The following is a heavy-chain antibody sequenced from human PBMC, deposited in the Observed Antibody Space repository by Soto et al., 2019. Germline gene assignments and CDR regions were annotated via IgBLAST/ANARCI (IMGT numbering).Heavy chain of an antibody. CDR3: ARKAGGVNYYILDF. V-gene: IGHV1-69*01. D-gene: IGHD2-8*02. CDR1: GDSFSSYA. J-gene: IGHJ4*02. CDR2: IIPILTTA. Sequence: QVQVVQSGAEVKKPGSSLKLSCKVSGDSFSSYAVSCVRQAPGQGLEWMGGIIPILTTANYAQKFQDRVTISADESTSTAYMEVSSLTSEDTAVYYCARKAGGVNYYILDFWGQGTLVTVSS.